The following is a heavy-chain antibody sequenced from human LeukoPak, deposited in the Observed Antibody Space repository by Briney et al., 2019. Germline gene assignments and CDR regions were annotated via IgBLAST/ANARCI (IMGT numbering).Heavy chain of an antibody. Sequence: ASVKVSCKASGYTFTGYYMHWVRQAPGQGLEWMGWINPNSGGTNYAQKFQGRVTMTRDTSISTAYMELSRLRFDDTAVYYCARPHYDILTGYYDWGQGTLVTVSS. J-gene: IGHJ4*02. D-gene: IGHD3-9*01. CDR1: GYTFTGYY. V-gene: IGHV1-2*02. CDR3: ARPHYDILTGYYD. CDR2: INPNSGGT.